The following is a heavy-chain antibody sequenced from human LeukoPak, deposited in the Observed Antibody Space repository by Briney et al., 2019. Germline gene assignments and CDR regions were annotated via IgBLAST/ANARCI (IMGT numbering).Heavy chain of an antibody. Sequence: YMSWVRQPPGKGLEWIGSIYYSGSTYYNPSLKSRVTISVDTSKNQFSLKLSSVTAADTAVYYCARHLQLILPYTNWFDPWGQGTLVTVSS. J-gene: IGHJ5*02. CDR1: Y. CDR2: IYYSGST. CDR3: ARHLQLILPYTNWFDP. V-gene: IGHV4-39*01. D-gene: IGHD1-7*01.